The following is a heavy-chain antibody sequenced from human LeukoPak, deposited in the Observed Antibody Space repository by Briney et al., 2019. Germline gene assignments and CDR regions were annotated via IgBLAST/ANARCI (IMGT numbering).Heavy chain of an antibody. CDR3: ARDVATTGWYTFDY. CDR2: TYYRSKWCS. Sequence: SQTLSVTCAISGDSVSSINDAWNWVRQSPSRGLEWLGSTYYRSKWCSDYAVPIQGRMSINPDTSKNQFTLHLFSVTPDDTAVYYCARDVATTGWYTFDYWGQGTRVTVSS. V-gene: IGHV6-1*01. J-gene: IGHJ4*02. D-gene: IGHD6-19*01. CDR1: GDSVSSINDA.